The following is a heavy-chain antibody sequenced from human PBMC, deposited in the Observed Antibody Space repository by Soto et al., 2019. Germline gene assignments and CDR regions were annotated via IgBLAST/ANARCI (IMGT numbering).Heavy chain of an antibody. J-gene: IGHJ4*01. V-gene: IGHV3-33*01. CDR1: GFNFSNYG. CDR3: ARDHDRGKYFCEH. D-gene: IGHD5-12*01. Sequence: QVQLVESGGGVVQPGRSLRLSCAASGFNFSNYGMPWVRQAPGQGLEWVSVIWYDGSSTYYADSAKGRFTISRDISKNTLYLQMDSLRAEDTAIYYCARDHDRGKYFCEHWGHGTLVTVS. CDR2: IWYDGSST.